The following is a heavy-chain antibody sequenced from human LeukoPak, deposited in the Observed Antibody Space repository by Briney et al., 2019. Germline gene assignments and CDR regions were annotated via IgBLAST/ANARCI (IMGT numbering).Heavy chain of an antibody. CDR2: ITPFNGNT. J-gene: IGHJ4*02. CDR3: AGGGYSYYFDY. D-gene: IGHD3-22*01. Sequence: GASVKVSCKASGYTFTYRYLHWVRQAPGQALEWMGWITPFNGNTNYAQKFQDRVTITRDRSMSTAYMELSSLRSEDTAMYYCAGGGYSYYFDYWGQGTLVTVSS. CDR1: GYTFTYRY. V-gene: IGHV1-45*02.